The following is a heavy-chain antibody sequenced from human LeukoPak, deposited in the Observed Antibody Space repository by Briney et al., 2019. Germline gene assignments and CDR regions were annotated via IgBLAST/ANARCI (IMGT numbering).Heavy chain of an antibody. CDR1: GGSFSGYY. CDR2: IFYSGST. V-gene: IGHV4-34*12. J-gene: IGHJ3*02. D-gene: IGHD3-10*01. CDR3: ANSNGYGLIDI. Sequence: SETLSLTCAVYGGSFSGYYWSWIRQPPGKALEWIGNIFYSGSTYYSPSLKSRVTISLDTSRNQFSLKLNSVTAADTAVYYCANSNGYGLIDIWGQGTMVTVSS.